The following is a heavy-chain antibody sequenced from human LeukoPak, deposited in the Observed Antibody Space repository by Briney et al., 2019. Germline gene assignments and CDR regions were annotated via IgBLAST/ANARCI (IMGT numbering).Heavy chain of an antibody. V-gene: IGHV1-46*01. D-gene: IGHD2-15*01. J-gene: IGHJ4*02. CDR3: ARSPPGHCSGGSCPYFDY. CDR1: GYTFTSYY. CDR2: INPSGGST. Sequence: ASVKVSCKASGYTFTSYYMHWVRQAPGQGLEWMGIINPSGGSTSYAQKFQGRVTMTRDMSTSTVYMELSSLRSEDTAVCYCARSPPGHCSGGSCPYFDYWGQGTLVTVSS.